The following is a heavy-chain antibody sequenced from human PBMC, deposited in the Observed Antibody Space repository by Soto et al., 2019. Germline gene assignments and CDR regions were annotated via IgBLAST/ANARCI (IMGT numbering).Heavy chain of an antibody. D-gene: IGHD3-22*01. CDR1: GGTFSSYT. CDR2: IIPILGIA. J-gene: IGHJ4*02. CDR3: AFRYYYDSSGYYSPPFVS. Sequence: ASVKVSCKASGGTFSSYTISWVRQAPGQGLEWMGRIIPILGIANYAQKFQGRVTITADKSTSTAYMELSSLRSEDTAVYYCAFRYYYDSSGYYSPPFVSWGQGTLVPVSS. V-gene: IGHV1-69*02.